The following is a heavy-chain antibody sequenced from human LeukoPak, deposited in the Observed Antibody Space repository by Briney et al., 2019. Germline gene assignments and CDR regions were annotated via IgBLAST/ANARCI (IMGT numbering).Heavy chain of an antibody. V-gene: IGHV3-30*02. CDR3: AKVVDNLDF. CDR1: GFTFSNYG. CDR2: IRYVRSNK. J-gene: IGHJ4*02. D-gene: IGHD2-15*01. Sequence: PGGSLRLSCAPSGFTFSNYGMHRVRQAPGKGLEWVAFIRYVRSNKYYADSVKGRFTISRDNSKNTLYLQMNSLRAEDTAVYYCAKVVDNLDFWGQGTLVTVSS.